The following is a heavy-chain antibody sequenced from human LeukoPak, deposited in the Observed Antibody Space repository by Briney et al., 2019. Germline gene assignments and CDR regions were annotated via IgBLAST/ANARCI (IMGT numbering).Heavy chain of an antibody. D-gene: IGHD6-13*01. J-gene: IGHJ3*02. CDR3: ARGKQFDI. CDR2: IYYSGST. CDR1: GGSISSYY. Sequence: PSETLSLTCTVSGGSISSYYWSWIRQPPGKGLEWIGYIYYSGSTNYNPSLKSRVTISVDTSKNQFSLKLSSVTAADTAVYYCARGKQFDIWGQGTMVTVSS. V-gene: IGHV4-59*01.